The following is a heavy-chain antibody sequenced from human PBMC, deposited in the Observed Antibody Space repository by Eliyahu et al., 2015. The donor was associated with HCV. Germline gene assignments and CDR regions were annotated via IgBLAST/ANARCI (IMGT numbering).Heavy chain of an antibody. Sequence: EVHVLESGGGLIQPGGSLRLSCAVSGINFNTYAMSWVRQAPGKGXGWVSTISDSGDSTYYADSVKGRFTISRDNSKNTLYLQMDSLRAEDTALYYCETRQYWGQGTLVTVSS. CDR1: GINFNTYA. CDR2: ISDSGDST. V-gene: IGHV3-23*01. CDR3: ETRQY. J-gene: IGHJ4*02.